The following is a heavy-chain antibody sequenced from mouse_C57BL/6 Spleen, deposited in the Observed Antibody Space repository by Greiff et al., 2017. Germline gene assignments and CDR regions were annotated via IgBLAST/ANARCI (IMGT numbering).Heavy chain of an antibody. V-gene: IGHV14-1*01. Sequence: EVQLQQSGAELVRPGASVKLSCTASGFNITDYYMHWVKQRPEQGLEWIGRIDPEDGATEYAPKFQGKATMTADTSSNIAYLQLSSLTSEDTAVYYCTTDGNWYFDVWGTGTTVTVSS. CDR3: TTDGNWYFDV. CDR2: IDPEDGAT. D-gene: IGHD2-1*01. CDR1: GFNITDYY. J-gene: IGHJ1*03.